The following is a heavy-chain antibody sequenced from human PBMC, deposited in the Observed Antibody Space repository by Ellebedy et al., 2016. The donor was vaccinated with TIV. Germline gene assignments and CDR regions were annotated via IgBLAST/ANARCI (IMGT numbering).Heavy chain of an antibody. J-gene: IGHJ3*02. CDR3: AKDSSDSNYVEALEI. V-gene: IGHV3-23*01. CDR2: ISSGAGRT. CDR1: GFTFSSYA. D-gene: IGHD4-11*01. Sequence: GGSLRLSXAASGFTFSSYAMTWVRQAPGKGLEWVSSISSGAGRTHYTDSVRGRFTISRDDSKSTLYLQMNSLRADDTAVYFCAKDSSDSNYVEALEIWGQGTMVAVSS.